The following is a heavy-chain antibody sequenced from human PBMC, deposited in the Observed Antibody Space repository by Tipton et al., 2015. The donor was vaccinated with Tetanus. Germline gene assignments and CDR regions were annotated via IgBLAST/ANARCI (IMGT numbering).Heavy chain of an antibody. CDR1: GGSISGPNW. V-gene: IGHV4-4*02. J-gene: IGHJ3*01. D-gene: IGHD4-17*01. CDR2: VVVGDS. CDR3: ARPSTTVTPRAFDV. Sequence: SLRLSCAVTGGSISGPNWWSWVRQIPGKGLEWIGEVVVGDSNYNPSLESRVTISLDTSKNRFSLKLTSVTAADAAVYYCARPSTTVTPRAFDVWGQGTMVTVSS.